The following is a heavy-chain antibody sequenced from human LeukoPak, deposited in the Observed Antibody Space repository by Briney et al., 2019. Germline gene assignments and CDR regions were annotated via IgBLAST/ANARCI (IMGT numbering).Heavy chain of an antibody. CDR1: GFPFNAYW. D-gene: IGHD6-19*01. CDR2: IWYDGSNK. Sequence: GGSLRLSCAASGFPFNAYWMTWVRQAPGKGLEWVAVIWYDGSNKYYADSVKGRFTISRDNSKNTLYLQMNSLRAEDTAVYYCARDGIAVAGPNDYWGQGTLVTVSS. V-gene: IGHV3-33*08. CDR3: ARDGIAVAGPNDY. J-gene: IGHJ4*02.